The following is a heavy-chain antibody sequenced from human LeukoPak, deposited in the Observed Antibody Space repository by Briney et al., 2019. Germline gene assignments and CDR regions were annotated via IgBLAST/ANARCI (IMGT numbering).Heavy chain of an antibody. D-gene: IGHD3-22*01. J-gene: IGHJ3*02. CDR2: IGSDSSTI. CDR3: ARGPRVNYDSSGFWAFDI. Sequence: GGSLRLSCAASGFTFTTYSMNWVRQAPGKGLEWVSYIGSDSSTIYYADSVKGRFTISRGNAKNSLFLQMNSLRAEDTAVYYCARGPRVNYDSSGFWAFDIWGQGTMVTVSS. CDR1: GFTFTTYS. V-gene: IGHV3-48*01.